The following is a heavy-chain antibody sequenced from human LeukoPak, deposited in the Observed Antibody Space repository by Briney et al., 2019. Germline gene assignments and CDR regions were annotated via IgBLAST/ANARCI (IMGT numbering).Heavy chain of an antibody. CDR3: ARRNYYSSGSYINWFDP. CDR1: GDSIGSYY. Sequence: SETMALTGNVSGDSIGSYYWIWIRQPPGEGLEWIGSISYSGSTDYNPSLKSRVTVSVDTSKNQLSLELSSVTATDTAVYYCARRNYYSSGSYINWFDPWGQGTLVAVSS. V-gene: IGHV4-59*08. CDR2: ISYSGST. J-gene: IGHJ5*02. D-gene: IGHD3-10*01.